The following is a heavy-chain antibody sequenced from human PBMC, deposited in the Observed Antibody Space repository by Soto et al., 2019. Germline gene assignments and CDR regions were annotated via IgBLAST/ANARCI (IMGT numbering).Heavy chain of an antibody. J-gene: IGHJ6*02. Sequence: ASVKVSCKASGGTFSSYAISWVRQAPGQGLEWMGRIIPILGIANYAQKFQGRVTITADKSTSTAYMELSSLRSEDTAVYYCAAGYKGSSIYYYGMDVWGQGTTVTVSS. CDR2: IIPILGIA. D-gene: IGHD3-10*01. CDR3: AAGYKGSSIYYYGMDV. V-gene: IGHV1-69*04. CDR1: GGTFSSYA.